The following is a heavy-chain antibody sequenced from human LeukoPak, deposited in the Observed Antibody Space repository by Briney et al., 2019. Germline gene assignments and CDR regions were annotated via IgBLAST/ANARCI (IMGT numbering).Heavy chain of an antibody. CDR3: ATLDISLVRGVIMVEAFNI. CDR2: IYRNGDT. CDR1: GDSISSCY. Sequence: SETLSLTCTVSGDSISSCYWTWIRQSAGKEMEWIGRIYRNGDTKYNPSLKSRVTMSVDTSKKQFSLKLSSVTAADTAVYYCATLDISLVRGVIMVEAFNIWGQGTMVTVSS. D-gene: IGHD3-10*01. V-gene: IGHV4-4*07. J-gene: IGHJ3*02.